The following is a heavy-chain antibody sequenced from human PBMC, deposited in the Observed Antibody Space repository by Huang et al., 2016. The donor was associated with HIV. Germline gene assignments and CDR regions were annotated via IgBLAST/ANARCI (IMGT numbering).Heavy chain of an antibody. D-gene: IGHD6-6*01. J-gene: IGHJ4*02. CDR3: ARRFSSSSGYFDY. CDR1: GYSCSSYW. V-gene: IGHV5-51*01. CDR2: IFPDDSDT. Sequence: VQLVQSGAEVKKPGESLKISCKGSGYSCSSYWSAWVRQMPGKVLEWMGSIFPDDSDTTYSPSFEGQVTITADKSSGTAYLQWSSLKASDTAMYYCARRFSSSSGYFDYWGQGSLVTVSS.